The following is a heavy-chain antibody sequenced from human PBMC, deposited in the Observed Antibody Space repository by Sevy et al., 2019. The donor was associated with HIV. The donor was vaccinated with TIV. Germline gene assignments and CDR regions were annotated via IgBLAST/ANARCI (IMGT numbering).Heavy chain of an antibody. V-gene: IGHV3-11*01. CDR2: ISSSGSTI. CDR3: AGNGGAGSGSYWDYYYYGMDV. Sequence: GGSLRLSCAASGFTFSDYYMSWIRQAPGKGLEWVSYISSSGSTIYYAHSVKGRFTMSRDNAKNSLYLQMNSLGAEETAVYYWAGNGGAGSGSYWDYYYYGMDVWGQGTTVTVSS. J-gene: IGHJ6*02. CDR1: GFTFSDYY. D-gene: IGHD3-10*01.